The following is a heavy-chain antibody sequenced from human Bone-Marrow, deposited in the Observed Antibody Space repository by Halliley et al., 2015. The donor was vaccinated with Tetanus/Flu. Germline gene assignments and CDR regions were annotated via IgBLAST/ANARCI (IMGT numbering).Heavy chain of an antibody. V-gene: IGHV3-66*03. J-gene: IGHJ6*02. D-gene: IGHD2-2*01. CDR3: ARDGGGESTTCPTHRTPFYYGMDV. Sequence: TTYYADSVQGRFTISRDNSKNTLYLQMNSLKSEDTAVYYCARDGGGESTTCPTHRTPFYYGMDVWGQGTTVTVSS. CDR2: TT.